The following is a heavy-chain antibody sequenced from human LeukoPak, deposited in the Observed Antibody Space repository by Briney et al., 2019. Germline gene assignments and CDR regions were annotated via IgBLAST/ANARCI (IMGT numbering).Heavy chain of an antibody. J-gene: IGHJ4*02. CDR1: GFTFSSYG. D-gene: IGHD5-24*01. CDR2: ISGSGGST. Sequence: PGGSLRLSCAASGFTFSSYGMHWVRQAPGKGLEWVSGISGSGGSTYYADSVKGRFTISRDNSKNTLYLQMKSLRAEDTAVYYCAKTYQLISYFDYWGQGTLVTVSS. CDR3: AKTYQLISYFDY. V-gene: IGHV3-23*01.